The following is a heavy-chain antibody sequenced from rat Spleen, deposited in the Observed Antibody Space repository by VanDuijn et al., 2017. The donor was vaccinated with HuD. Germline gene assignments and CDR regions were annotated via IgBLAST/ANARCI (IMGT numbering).Heavy chain of an antibody. D-gene: IGHD5-1*01. Sequence: EVQLVESGGGLVQSGRSQKLSCAASGFTFSDYYMAWVRQAPKKGLEWVASISYEGSSTYYGDSVKGRFTISRDNAKSTLYLQMNSLRSEDTATYYCARSELGAPGYFDYWGQGVMVTVSS. J-gene: IGHJ2*01. V-gene: IGHV5-22*01. CDR1: GFTFSDYY. CDR3: ARSELGAPGYFDY. CDR2: ISYEGSST.